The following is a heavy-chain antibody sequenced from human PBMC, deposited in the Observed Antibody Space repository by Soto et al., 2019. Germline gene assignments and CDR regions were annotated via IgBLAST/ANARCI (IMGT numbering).Heavy chain of an antibody. CDR2: IYYSGST. Sequence: SETLSLTCTVSGGSISSGDYYWSWIRQPPGKGLEWIGYIYYSGSTYYNPSLKSRVTISVDTSKNQFSLKLSSVTAADTAVYYCARGILHSNDILTGEFDYWGQGTLVTVSS. CDR1: GGSISSGDYY. V-gene: IGHV4-30-4*01. CDR3: ARGILHSNDILTGEFDY. J-gene: IGHJ4*02. D-gene: IGHD3-9*01.